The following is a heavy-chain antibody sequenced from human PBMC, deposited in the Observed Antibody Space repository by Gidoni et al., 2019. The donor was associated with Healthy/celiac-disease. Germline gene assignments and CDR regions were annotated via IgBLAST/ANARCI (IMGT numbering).Heavy chain of an antibody. CDR1: GYSFTSYW. Sequence: EVQLVQSGAEVKKPGESLKISCKGSGYSFTSYWTGWVRQMPGKGLEWMGIIYPGDSDTRYSPSFQGQVTISADKSISTAYLQWSSLKASDTAMYYCARPICSGGSCYSGTIFDYWGQGTLVTVSS. CDR3: ARPICSGGSCYSGTIFDY. CDR2: IYPGDSDT. V-gene: IGHV5-51*01. D-gene: IGHD2-15*01. J-gene: IGHJ4*02.